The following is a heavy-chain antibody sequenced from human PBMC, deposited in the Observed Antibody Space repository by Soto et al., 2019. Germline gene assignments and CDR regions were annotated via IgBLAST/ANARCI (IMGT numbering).Heavy chain of an antibody. CDR1: GFTFSSYG. Sequence: PGGSLRLSCAASGFTFSSYGMHWVRQAPGKGLEWVAVISYDGSNKYYADSVKGRFTISRDNSKNTLYLQMNSLRAEDTAVYYCAKDGGTGTTPDYYYYGVDVWGQGTTVTVSS. D-gene: IGHD1-1*01. V-gene: IGHV3-30*18. J-gene: IGHJ6*02. CDR3: AKDGGTGTTPDYYYYGVDV. CDR2: ISYDGSNK.